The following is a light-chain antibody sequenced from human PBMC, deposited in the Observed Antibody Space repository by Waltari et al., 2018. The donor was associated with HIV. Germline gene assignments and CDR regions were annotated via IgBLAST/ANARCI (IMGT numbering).Light chain of an antibody. CDR1: QRVRSSF. Sequence: DIVLTQSPGTLSLSPGERATISCRASQRVRSSFLAWYQQKPGQAPRLLIYGASSRATGIPDRFSGSGSGTDFTLTISRVEPEDLAVYYCQQYRSSQWTFGQGTKVEIK. J-gene: IGKJ1*01. V-gene: IGKV3-20*01. CDR2: GAS. CDR3: QQYRSSQWT.